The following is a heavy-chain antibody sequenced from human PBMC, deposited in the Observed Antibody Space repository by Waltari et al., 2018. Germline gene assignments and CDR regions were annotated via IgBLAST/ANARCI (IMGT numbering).Heavy chain of an antibody. CDR1: GGSISSSSYY. V-gene: IGHV4-39*01. Sequence: QLQLQESGPGLVKPSETLSLTCTVSGGSISSSSYYWGWIRQPPGKGLEWIGSINYSGSTSYNPSLKSRVAISVDTSKTQFSLKLSSVTAADTAVYYCARQGDRITIFGVVNPWGQGTLVTVSS. D-gene: IGHD3-3*01. CDR3: ARQGDRITIFGVVNP. CDR2: INYSGST. J-gene: IGHJ5*02.